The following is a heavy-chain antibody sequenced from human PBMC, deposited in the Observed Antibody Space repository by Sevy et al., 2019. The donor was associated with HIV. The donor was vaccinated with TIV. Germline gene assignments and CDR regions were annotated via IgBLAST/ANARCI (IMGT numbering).Heavy chain of an antibody. CDR2: FEPEDAET. CDR1: GYTLSQLS. Sequence: ASVKVSCKVSGYTLSQLSLHWVRQAPGKGLEWMGSFEPEDAETIDAQKFQGRVTMTEDRSTDTAYMELSSLRSEDTAVYFCATTKDYYDSSGSPFDYWGQGTLVTVSS. V-gene: IGHV1-24*01. CDR3: ATTKDYYDSSGSPFDY. D-gene: IGHD3-22*01. J-gene: IGHJ4*02.